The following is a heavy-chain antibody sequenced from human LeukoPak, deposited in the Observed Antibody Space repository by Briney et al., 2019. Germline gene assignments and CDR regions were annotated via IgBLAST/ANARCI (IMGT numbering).Heavy chain of an antibody. CDR2: IYIGDNP. CDR1: GLTVRSSY. Sequence: GGSLRLSCAASGLTVRSSYMSWVRQAPGKGLEWVSIIYIGDNPHYTDSVKGRFTISRHNSKNTLYLQMNNLRAEDTAVYYCARVRPWVFDYWGQGTLVTVSS. V-gene: IGHV3-53*04. J-gene: IGHJ4*02. CDR3: ARVRPWVFDY.